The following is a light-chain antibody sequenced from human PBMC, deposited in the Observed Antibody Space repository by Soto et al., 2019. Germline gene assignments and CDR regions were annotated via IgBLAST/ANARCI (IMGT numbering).Light chain of an antibody. Sequence: DIQMTQSPSSLSASVGDRVSITCRASQGIGSYLAWYQQKPGKAPNLLIHAASSLHNGVPSRFSGSRSGTDFTLTITTLQPEDFATYYCQQSYSTPITFGQGTRLEIK. CDR2: AAS. CDR1: QGIGSY. V-gene: IGKV1-39*01. CDR3: QQSYSTPIT. J-gene: IGKJ5*01.